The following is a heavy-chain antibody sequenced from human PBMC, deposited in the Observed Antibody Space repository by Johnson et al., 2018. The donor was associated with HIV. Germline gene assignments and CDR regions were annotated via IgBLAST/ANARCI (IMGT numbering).Heavy chain of an antibody. Sequence: VQRVESGGGVVRPGGSLRLSCAASGFTFDDYGMSWVRQAPGKGLEWVSGISWNSGSRGYADSVKGRFIISRDNVKNSLNLQMNSLKTEDTAVYYCTTDLELAGLWFGELWDDAFDIWGQGTMVTVSS. CDR3: TTDLELAGLWFGELWDDAFDI. CDR2: ISWNSGSR. CDR1: GFTFDDYG. V-gene: IGHV3-20*04. D-gene: IGHD3-10*01. J-gene: IGHJ3*02.